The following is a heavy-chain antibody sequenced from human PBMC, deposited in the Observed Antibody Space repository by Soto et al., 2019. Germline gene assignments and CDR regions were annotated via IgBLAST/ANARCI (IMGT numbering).Heavy chain of an antibody. D-gene: IGHD1-7*01. CDR1: GYTFINYG. CDR3: ARDTSRDGTLTWFDT. V-gene: IGHV1-18*01. Sequence: QVQLVQSGAEVKKPGASVKVSCKAFGYTFINYGISWVRQAPGQGLEWMGWISAYNGNTDYAQKFRGRVTMTTDTSRSTAYMELRSLRPDDTAEYYCARDTSRDGTLTWFDTWGQGTLVIVS. J-gene: IGHJ5*02. CDR2: ISAYNGNT.